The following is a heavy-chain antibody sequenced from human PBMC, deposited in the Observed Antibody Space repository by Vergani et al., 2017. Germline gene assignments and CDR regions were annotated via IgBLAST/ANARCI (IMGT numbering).Heavy chain of an antibody. CDR1: GFTFSSYS. J-gene: IGHJ4*02. CDR3: ARDLYYSSSWDYFDY. CDR2: ISSSSSTI. D-gene: IGHD6-13*01. V-gene: IGHV3-48*02. Sequence: EVQLVESGGGLVQPGGSLRLSCAASGFTFSSYSMNWVRQAPGKGLEWVAYISSSSSTIYYADSVKGRFTISRDNAKNSLYLQMNSLRDEDTAVYYCARDLYYSSSWDYFDYWGQGTLVTVSS.